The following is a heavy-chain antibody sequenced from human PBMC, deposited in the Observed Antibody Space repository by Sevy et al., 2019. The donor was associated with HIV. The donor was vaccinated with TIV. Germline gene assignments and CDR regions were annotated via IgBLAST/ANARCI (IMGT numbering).Heavy chain of an antibody. CDR1: GYSVRDLS. CDR3: ATSPDYYDSSRDAFDI. V-gene: IGHV1-24*01. D-gene: IGHD3-22*01. CDR2: YDPEDGET. Sequence: ASVKVSCKVSGYSVRDLSIHWVRQAPGKGLEWMGGYDPEDGETIYAQKFQGRVTMTEDTSTDTAYMGRSSLRSEDTAVYYCATSPDYYDSSRDAFDIWGQGTMVTVSS. J-gene: IGHJ3*02.